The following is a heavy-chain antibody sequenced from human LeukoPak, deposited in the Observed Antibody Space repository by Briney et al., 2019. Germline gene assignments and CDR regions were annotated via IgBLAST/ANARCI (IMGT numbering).Heavy chain of an antibody. D-gene: IGHD3-22*01. CDR2: IYYSETT. CDR1: GGSISRSPYW. J-gene: IGHJ4*02. CDR3: ARQGDSRGYSTLDY. V-gene: IGHV4-39*01. Sequence: SETLSLTCTVSGGSISRSPYWWGWIRQPPGKGLEWIGTIYYSETTYYNPSLKSRVTISVDTSKNQFALNLSSVTAADTAVYYCARQGDSRGYSTLDYWGQGTLVTVSS.